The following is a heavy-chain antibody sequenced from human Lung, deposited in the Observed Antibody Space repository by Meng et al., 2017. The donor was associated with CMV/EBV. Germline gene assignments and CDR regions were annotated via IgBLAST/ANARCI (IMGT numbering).Heavy chain of an antibody. CDR2: IHPHRGDT. D-gene: IGHD7-27*01. CDR3: ARDNNWGLDY. J-gene: IGHJ4*02. Sequence: SVXVSCKASGYTFTAHYFHWVRQAPGQGLEWMGWIHPHRGDTNHAQQFQGRVTLTRDTSINTGYMELTRLTSDDTAVYYCARDNNWGLDYWGQGSLVTVSS. CDR1: GYTFTAHY. V-gene: IGHV1-2*02.